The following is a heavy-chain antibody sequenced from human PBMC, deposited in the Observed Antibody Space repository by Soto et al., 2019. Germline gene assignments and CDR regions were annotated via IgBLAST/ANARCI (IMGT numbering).Heavy chain of an antibody. V-gene: IGHV5-51*01. CDR3: ARHNGAVAAVDYFDY. CDR1: GYRFPYHW. D-gene: IGHD4-17*01. J-gene: IGHJ4*02. CDR2: IYPRDSDV. Sequence: GESLKISCEASGYRFPYHWIGWVRQMPGKGLEWMGIIYPRDSDVRYSPSFLGQVTFSVDKSINTAYPHWRSLKASDTAMYFCARHNGAVAAVDYFDYCGQGTLVIVSS.